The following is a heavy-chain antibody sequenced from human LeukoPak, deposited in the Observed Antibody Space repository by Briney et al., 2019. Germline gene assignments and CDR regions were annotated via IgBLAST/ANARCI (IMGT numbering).Heavy chain of an antibody. Sequence: GGSLRLSCAASGFTFSSYAMNWVRQAPGKGLEWVSSITGSDDNTYYADPVKGRFTISRDNSKNTLYLQMNSLRAEDTAVYYCAKGTGTTFRFRTYSYFYHMDVWGKGTTVTVSS. CDR1: GFTFSSYA. V-gene: IGHV3-23*01. J-gene: IGHJ6*03. D-gene: IGHD1-7*01. CDR2: ITGSDDNT. CDR3: AKGTGTTFRFRTYSYFYHMDV.